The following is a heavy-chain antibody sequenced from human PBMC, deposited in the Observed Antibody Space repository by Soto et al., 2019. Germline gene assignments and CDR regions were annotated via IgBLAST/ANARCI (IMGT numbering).Heavy chain of an antibody. CDR3: ARDKLTGLFDY. V-gene: IGHV4-61*01. CDR1: GGSVSSGSYY. D-gene: IGHD2-8*02. J-gene: IGHJ4*02. Sequence: SETLSLTCTVSGGSVSSGSYYWSWIRQPPGKGLEWIGYIYYSGSTNYNPSLKSRVTISVDTSKNQFSLKLSSVTAADTAVYYCARDKLTGLFDYWGQGPLVTVSS. CDR2: IYYSGST.